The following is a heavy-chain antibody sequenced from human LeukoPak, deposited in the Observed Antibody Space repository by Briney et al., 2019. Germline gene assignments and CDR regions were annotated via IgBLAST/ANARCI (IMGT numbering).Heavy chain of an antibody. V-gene: IGHV3-48*01. Sequence: GGSLRLSCAASGFTFSSYSMNWVRQAPGKGLEWVSYISSSSSIIYYADSVKGRFTISRDNAKNSLYLQMNSLRTEDTAVYYCATVPSGSDFDYWGRGTLVTVSS. CDR1: GFTFSSYS. D-gene: IGHD5-12*01. CDR3: ATVPSGSDFDY. J-gene: IGHJ4*02. CDR2: ISSSSSII.